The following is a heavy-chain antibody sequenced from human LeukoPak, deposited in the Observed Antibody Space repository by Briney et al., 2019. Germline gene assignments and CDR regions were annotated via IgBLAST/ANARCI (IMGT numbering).Heavy chain of an antibody. CDR1: GFTFSSYS. V-gene: IGHV3-7*03. D-gene: IGHD1-1*01. Sequence: PGGSLRLSCAASGFTFSSYSMNWVRQAPGKGLEWVANIKQDGSEKYYVDSVKGRFTISRDNAKTSLYLQMNSLRAEDTAIYYCAKNWNLDYWGQGTLVTVSS. J-gene: IGHJ4*02. CDR3: AKNWNLDY. CDR2: IKQDGSEK.